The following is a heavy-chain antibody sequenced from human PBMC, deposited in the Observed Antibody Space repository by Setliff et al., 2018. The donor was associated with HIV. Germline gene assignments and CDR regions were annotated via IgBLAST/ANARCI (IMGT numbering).Heavy chain of an antibody. V-gene: IGHV3-53*01. J-gene: IGHJ5*01. D-gene: IGHD3-3*01. CDR2: IDSGGSA. Sequence: GGSLRLSCVASGITVSTNFMTWIRQAPGKGLQWVSVIDSGGSAFYTDSVKGRFTVSRDNSQNTLFLQMNRLRVDDTGVYFCASGALSRLLEWLSLDSWGQGTQVTVPQ. CDR1: GITVSTNF. CDR3: ASGALSRLLEWLSLDS.